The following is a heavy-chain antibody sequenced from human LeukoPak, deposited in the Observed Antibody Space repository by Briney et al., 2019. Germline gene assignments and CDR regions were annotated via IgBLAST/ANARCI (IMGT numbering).Heavy chain of an antibody. V-gene: IGHV1-69*13. Sequence: ASVKVSCKASGGTFSSYAISWVRQAPGQGLEWMGGIIPIFGTANYAQKFQGRVTITADESTSTAYMELSSLRSEDTAVYYCARDWGSSTSCYACYYGMDVRGQGTTVTVSS. CDR1: GGTFSSYA. J-gene: IGHJ6*02. D-gene: IGHD2-2*01. CDR2: IIPIFGTA. CDR3: ARDWGSSTSCYACYYGMDV.